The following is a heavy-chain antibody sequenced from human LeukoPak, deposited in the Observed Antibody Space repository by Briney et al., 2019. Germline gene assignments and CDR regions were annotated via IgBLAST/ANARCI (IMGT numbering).Heavy chain of an antibody. V-gene: IGHV4-4*07. J-gene: IGHJ4*02. D-gene: IGHD6-19*01. CDR1: GDSISSSY. CDR3: ARVRLGRGLDY. Sequence: SETLSLTCTVSGDSISSSYWGWIRQPAGKGLEWIGRTHTSGSTYYSPSLKSRVTMSVDTSTNQFSLKLRSVTAADTAMYYCARVRLGRGLDYWGQGTLVTVSS. CDR2: THTSGST.